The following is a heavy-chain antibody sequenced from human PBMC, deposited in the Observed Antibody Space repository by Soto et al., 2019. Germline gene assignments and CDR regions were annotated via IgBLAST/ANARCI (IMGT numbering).Heavy chain of an antibody. Sequence: PSETLSLSYAVDGGSFSGYYWTWIRQPPGTGLEWIGEINHSGSTNYNPSLKSRVTISVDTSKNQFSLKLTSVTAADTAVYYCARDKITGLFDYWGQGTLVTVSS. V-gene: IGHV4-34*01. J-gene: IGHJ4*02. CDR2: INHSGST. D-gene: IGHD2-8*02. CDR1: GGSFSGYY. CDR3: ARDKITGLFDY.